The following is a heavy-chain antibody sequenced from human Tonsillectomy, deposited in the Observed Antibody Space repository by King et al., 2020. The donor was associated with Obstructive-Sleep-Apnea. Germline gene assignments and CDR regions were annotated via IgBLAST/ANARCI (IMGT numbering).Heavy chain of an antibody. D-gene: IGHD3-22*01. CDR2: IVVGSGNT. CDR3: AASKYYYDSSGTSTYGMDV. J-gene: IGHJ6*02. Sequence: QLVQSGPEVKKPGTSVKVSCKASGFTFTSSVMQWVRQALGQRLEWIGWIVVGSGNTNSAQKFQERVTITRDMSTSTAYMELSSLRSEDTAVYYCAASKYYYDSSGTSTYGMDVWGQGTTVTVSS. V-gene: IGHV1-58*02. CDR1: GFTFTSSV.